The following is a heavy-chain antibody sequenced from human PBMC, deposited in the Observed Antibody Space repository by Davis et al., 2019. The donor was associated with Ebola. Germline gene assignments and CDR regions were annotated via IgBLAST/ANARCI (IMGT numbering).Heavy chain of an antibody. CDR2: INPNSGGT. J-gene: IGHJ6*04. Sequence: AASVKVSCKASGYTFTGYYMHWVRQAPGQGLEWMGRINPNSGGTNYAQKFQGRVTMTRDTSISTAYMELSRLRSDDTAVYYCAREEKVVAALYYYYYGMDVWGKGTTVTVSS. CDR3: AREEKVVAALYYYYYGMDV. CDR1: GYTFTGYY. V-gene: IGHV1-2*06. D-gene: IGHD2-15*01.